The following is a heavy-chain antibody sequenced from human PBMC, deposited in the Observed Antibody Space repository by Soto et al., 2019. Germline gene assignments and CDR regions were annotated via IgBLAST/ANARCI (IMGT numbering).Heavy chain of an antibody. J-gene: IGHJ4*02. V-gene: IGHV3-23*01. CDR1: GFIFSNYA. D-gene: IGHD2-15*01. CDR2: ISGSGADT. Sequence: EVQLLESGGGLVQPGGSLRLSCAPSGFIFSNYAMSWVRQARGKGLEWVSAISGSGADTYYTESVKGRFTISRDNFKNTLYLQMNSLRAEDTAVYYCAKDTGRGGGSAFDYWGQGTLVTVSS. CDR3: AKDTGRGGGSAFDY.